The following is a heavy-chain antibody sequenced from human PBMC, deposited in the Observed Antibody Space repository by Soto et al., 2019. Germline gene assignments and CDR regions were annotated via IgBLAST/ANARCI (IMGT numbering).Heavy chain of an antibody. CDR2: IIPILGIA. D-gene: IGHD2-2*02. CDR3: AMEYCSSTSCYRDY. V-gene: IGHV1-69*02. CDR1: GGTFSSYT. J-gene: IGHJ4*02. Sequence: QVQLVQSGAEVKKPGSSVKVSCKASGGTFSSYTISWVRQAPGQGLEWMGRIIPILGIANYAQKFQGSVTVTAHKCTSTAYMELRSLRSEETAVYYCAMEYCSSTSCYRDYWGQGTLVTVSS.